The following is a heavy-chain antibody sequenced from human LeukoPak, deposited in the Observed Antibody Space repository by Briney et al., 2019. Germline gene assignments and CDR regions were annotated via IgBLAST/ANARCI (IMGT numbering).Heavy chain of an antibody. CDR2: INPGDSDT. J-gene: IGHJ4*02. CDR1: GYSFTSYW. V-gene: IGHV5-51*01. D-gene: IGHD6-19*01. Sequence: PGESLKISCKGSGYSFTSYWIGWVRQMPGKGLEWMGIINPGDSDTRYSPSFQGQVTISADKSISTAYLQWSSLKASDTAMYYCARSVSSGRSGYSSFEFDYWGQGTLVTVSS. CDR3: ARSVSSGRSGYSSFEFDY.